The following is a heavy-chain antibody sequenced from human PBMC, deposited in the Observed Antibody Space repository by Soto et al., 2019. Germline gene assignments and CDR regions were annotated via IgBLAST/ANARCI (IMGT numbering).Heavy chain of an antibody. CDR1: GFTFSSHE. V-gene: IGHV3-48*03. J-gene: IGHJ4*01. CDR2: ISYSGSPV. CDR3: VRDRTLKVPTSLDY. Sequence: PGGSLRLSCAASGFTFSSHEMNLVREAPGKGLECVDYISYSGSPVYYADSVKGRFTISRDNARNTLYLQMDSLRVEDSALYYCVRDRTLKVPTSLDYWGLGTQVNVCS.